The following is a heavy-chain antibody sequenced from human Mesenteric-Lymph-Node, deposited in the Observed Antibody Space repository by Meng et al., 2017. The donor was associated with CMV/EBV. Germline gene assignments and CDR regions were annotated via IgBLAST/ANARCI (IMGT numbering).Heavy chain of an antibody. CDR2: IYYSGST. Sequence: QLQLQESGPGLVKPSDTLSLTCTVSGRSISSSSYYWGWIRQPPGKGLEWIGSIYYSGSTYYNPSLKSRVTISVDTSKNQFSLKLSSVTVADTAVYSCARPHYYGSGSSPWFDPWGQGTLVTVSS. J-gene: IGHJ5*02. V-gene: IGHV4-39*01. CDR3: ARPHYYGSGSSPWFDP. CDR1: GRSISSSSYY. D-gene: IGHD3-10*01.